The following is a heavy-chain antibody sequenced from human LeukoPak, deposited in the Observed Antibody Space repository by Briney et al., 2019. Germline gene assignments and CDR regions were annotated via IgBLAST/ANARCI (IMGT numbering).Heavy chain of an antibody. CDR3: ASFAYGSGNKYYYYYGMDV. CDR1: GYTFTSYG. J-gene: IGHJ6*02. V-gene: IGHV1-18*01. CDR2: ISAYNGNT. Sequence: GASVKVSCKASGYTFTSYGISWVRQAPGQGFERMGWISAYNGNTNYAQKLQGRVTMTTDTSTSTAYMELRSLRSDDTAVYYCASFAYGSGNKYYYYYGMDVWGQGTTVTVSS. D-gene: IGHD3-10*01.